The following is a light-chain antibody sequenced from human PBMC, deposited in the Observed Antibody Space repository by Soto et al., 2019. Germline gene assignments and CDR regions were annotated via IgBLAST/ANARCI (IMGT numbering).Light chain of an antibody. J-gene: IGKJ1*01. CDR1: QSVSRN. V-gene: IGKV3-15*01. Sequence: EIVMTQSPDTMSVSPGESATLSCRASQSVSRNLAWYQQKPGQAPRLLIRGVSTRATGIPARFSGSGSGTDFTLTISSLQSEDIAVYYCQQYNYWPRTFGQGTKVDIK. CDR3: QQYNYWPRT. CDR2: GVS.